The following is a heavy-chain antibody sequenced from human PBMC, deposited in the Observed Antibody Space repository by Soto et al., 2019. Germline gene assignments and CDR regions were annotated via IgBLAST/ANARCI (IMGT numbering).Heavy chain of an antibody. D-gene: IGHD2-21*01. CDR3: ARLFGVYYYYMDV. CDR1: GGSISSSSYY. CDR2: IYYSGST. V-gene: IGHV4-39*01. J-gene: IGHJ6*03. Sequence: PSETLSLTCTVSGGSISSSSYYWGWIRQPPGKGLEWIGSIYYSGSTYYNPSLKSRVTISVDTSKNQFSLKLSSVTAADTAVSYCARLFGVYYYYMDVWGKGTTVTVSS.